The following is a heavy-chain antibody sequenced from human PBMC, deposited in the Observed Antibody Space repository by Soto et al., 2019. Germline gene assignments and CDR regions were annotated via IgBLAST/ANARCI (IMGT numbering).Heavy chain of an antibody. D-gene: IGHD5-12*01. CDR2: INHSGST. CDR1: GGSFSGYY. V-gene: IGHV4-34*01. CDR3: ERGWLRLGFYYYYYMDV. Sequence: SETLSLTCAVYGGSFSGYYWSWIRQPPGKGLEWIGEINHSGSTNYNPSLKSRVTISVDTSKNQFSLKLSSVNAADTAVYYCERGWLRLGFYYYYYMDVWGKGTTVTVSS. J-gene: IGHJ6*03.